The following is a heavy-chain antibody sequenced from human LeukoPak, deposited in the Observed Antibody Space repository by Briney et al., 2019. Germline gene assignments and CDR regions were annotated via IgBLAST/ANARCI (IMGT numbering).Heavy chain of an antibody. CDR2: MNSNSGNT. J-gene: IGHJ1*01. D-gene: IGHD3-10*01. CDR3: ARGSTGSGSYYAEYFHH. Sequence: GASVKVSCKASGYTFTSYDINWLRQATGQGLEWMGWMNSNSGNTGYAQKFQGRVTMTRNTSISTAYMELSSLRSEDTAVYYCARGSTGSGSYYAEYFHHWGQDTLVTVSS. V-gene: IGHV1-8*01. CDR1: GYTFTSYD.